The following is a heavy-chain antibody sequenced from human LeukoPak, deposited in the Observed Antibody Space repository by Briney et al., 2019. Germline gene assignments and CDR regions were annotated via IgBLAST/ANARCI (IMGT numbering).Heavy chain of an antibody. CDR2: IYHSGST. CDR3: RTTGTKSDY. CDR1: GYSISSGYY. V-gene: IGHV4-38-2*01. J-gene: IGHJ4*02. Sequence: SETLSLTCAVSGYSISSGYYWGWIRQPPGKGLEWIGSIYHSGSTYYNPSLKSRVTISVDTSKNQFSLKLSSVTAADTAVYYCRTTGTKSDYWGQGTLVTVSS. D-gene: IGHD1-1*01.